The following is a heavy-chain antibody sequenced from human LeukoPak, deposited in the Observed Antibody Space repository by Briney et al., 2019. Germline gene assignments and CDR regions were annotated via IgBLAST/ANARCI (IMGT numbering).Heavy chain of an antibody. CDR3: ARDQRELRSRWFDP. D-gene: IGHD1-26*01. V-gene: IGHV1-8*03. Sequence: GASVKVSCKASGYTFTSYDINWVRQATGQGLEWMGWMNPNSGNTGYAQKFQGRVTITRNTSISTAYMELSSLRSEDTAVYCCARDQRELRSRWFDPWGQGTLVTVSS. J-gene: IGHJ5*02. CDR2: MNPNSGNT. CDR1: GYTFTSYD.